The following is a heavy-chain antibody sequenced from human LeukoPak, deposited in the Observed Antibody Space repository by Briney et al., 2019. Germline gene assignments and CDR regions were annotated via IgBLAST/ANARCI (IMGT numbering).Heavy chain of an antibody. CDR2: IRYDGSNK. CDR3: AKRVFGVAQFDY. J-gene: IGHJ4*02. D-gene: IGHD3-3*01. CDR1: GFTFSSYG. Sequence: GGSLRLSCAASGFTFSSYGMHWVRQAPGKGLELVAFIRYDGSNKYYADSVKGRFTISRDNSKNTLYLQMNSLRAEDTAVYYCAKRVFGVAQFDYWGQGTLVTVSS. V-gene: IGHV3-30*02.